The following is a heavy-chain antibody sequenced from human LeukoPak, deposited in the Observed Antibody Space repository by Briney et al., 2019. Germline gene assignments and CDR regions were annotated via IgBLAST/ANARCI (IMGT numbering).Heavy chain of an antibody. CDR1: GYTFITYG. CDR3: ARVKDIVVVPAAPNWFDP. D-gene: IGHD2-2*01. CDR2: IIPIFGTA. V-gene: IGHV1-69*05. J-gene: IGHJ5*02. Sequence: ASVKVSCKASGYTFITYGINWVRQAPGQGLEWMGGIIPIFGTANYAQKFQGRVTITTDESTSTAYMELSSLRSEDTAVYYCARVKDIVVVPAAPNWFDPWGQGTLVTVSS.